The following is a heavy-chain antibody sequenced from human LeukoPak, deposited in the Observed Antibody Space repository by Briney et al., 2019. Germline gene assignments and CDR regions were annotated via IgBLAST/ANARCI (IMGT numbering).Heavy chain of an antibody. CDR2: INHSGST. J-gene: IGHJ6*04. D-gene: IGHD2-2*01. CDR3: ARCSTSSYYYYGMDV. Sequence: SETLSLTCAVYGGSFSGYYWSWIRQPPGKGLEWIGGINHSGSTNYNPSLKSRVTISVDTSKNQFSLKLSSVTAADTAVYYCARCSTSSYYYYGMDVWGKGTTVTVSS. CDR1: GGSFSGYY. V-gene: IGHV4-34*01.